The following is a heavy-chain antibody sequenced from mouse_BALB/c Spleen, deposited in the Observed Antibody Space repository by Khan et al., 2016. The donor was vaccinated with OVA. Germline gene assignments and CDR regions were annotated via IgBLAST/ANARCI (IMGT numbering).Heavy chain of an antibody. Sequence: QIQLVQSGPELKKPGETVKISCKASGYAFTNNGMNWARQAPGKGLKWMGWINTYTGEPTYAADFKGRFAFSLDTSASTVYLQINNLKNEDTATYFCARVGYSGTMDYWGQGTSVTVSS. V-gene: IGHV9-3-1*01. CDR1: GYAFTNNG. J-gene: IGHJ4*01. D-gene: IGHD2-14*01. CDR2: INTYTGEP. CDR3: ARVGYSGTMDY.